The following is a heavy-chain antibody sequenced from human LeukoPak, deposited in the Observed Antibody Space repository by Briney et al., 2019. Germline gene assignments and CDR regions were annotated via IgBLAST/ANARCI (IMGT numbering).Heavy chain of an antibody. Sequence: GASVKVSCKASGFTFSSYGISWGRQGPGQGPEWMGWISAYNGNTNYAQKLQGRVTMTTDTSTSTAYMELRSLRSDDTAVYYCARPLGYCSSTSCYVYFDYWGQGTLVTVSS. V-gene: IGHV1-18*01. CDR3: ARPLGYCSSTSCYVYFDY. CDR1: GFTFSSYG. J-gene: IGHJ4*02. D-gene: IGHD2-2*01. CDR2: ISAYNGNT.